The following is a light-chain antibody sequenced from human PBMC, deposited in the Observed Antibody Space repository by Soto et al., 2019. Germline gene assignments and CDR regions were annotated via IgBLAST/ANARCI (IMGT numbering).Light chain of an antibody. V-gene: IGKV2-28*01. J-gene: IGKJ4*01. Sequence: DVVMTQSPLSLPVTPGEPASISCRSSQSLLHSDGYNYLDWFLQRPGQSPQVLIYLGSNRAPGVPDRFSGGGSGTDFTLKISRVEAEDVGVYYCMQALQTPLTFGGGTKVEIK. CDR3: MQALQTPLT. CDR2: LGS. CDR1: QSLLHSDGYNY.